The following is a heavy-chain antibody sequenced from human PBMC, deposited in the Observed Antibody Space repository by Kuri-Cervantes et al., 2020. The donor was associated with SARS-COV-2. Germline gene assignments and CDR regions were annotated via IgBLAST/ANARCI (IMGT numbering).Heavy chain of an antibody. CDR1: GGTFSSYA. D-gene: IGHD3-3*01. CDR2: IIPIFGTA. CDR3: ATVAAIFGINLPHY. V-gene: IGHV1-69*06. Sequence: SVKVSCKASGGTFSSYAISWVRQAPGQGLEWMGGIIPIFGTANYAQKFQGRVTMTEDTSTDTAYMELSSLRSEDTAVYYCATVAAIFGINLPHYWGRGTLVTVSS. J-gene: IGHJ4*02.